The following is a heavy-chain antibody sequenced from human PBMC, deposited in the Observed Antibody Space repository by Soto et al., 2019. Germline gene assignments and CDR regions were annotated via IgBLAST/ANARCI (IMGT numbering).Heavy chain of an antibody. CDR2: SNHSGSA. CDR1: GGYFSGYC. CDR3: ARGSRRVTMVRGVYYYGMDV. J-gene: IGHJ6*01. D-gene: IGHD3-10*01. Sequence: PSETLSLTCAVYGGYFSGYCWSCIRHPPQKGQEWIGVSNHSGSANYNPSLQSQVTIAVDTSKNQFSLKLSSVTAADTAVYYCARGSRRVTMVRGVYYYGMDVWGQGTTVTVSS. V-gene: IGHV4-34*01.